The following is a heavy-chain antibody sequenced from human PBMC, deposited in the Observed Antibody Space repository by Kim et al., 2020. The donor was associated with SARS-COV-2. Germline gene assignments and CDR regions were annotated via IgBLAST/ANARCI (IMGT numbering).Heavy chain of an antibody. D-gene: IGHD5-12*01. Sequence: SQTLSLTCAISGDSVSSNSAAWKWIRQSTSRGLEWLGRTYYRSKWYNDYAVSVKSRITINPDTSKNQFSLQLNSVTPEDTAVYYCARGSGYDLCFGYWGQGTLVTVSS. CDR2: TYYRSKWYN. CDR3: ARGSGYDLCFGY. V-gene: IGHV6-1*01. CDR1: GDSVSSNSAA. J-gene: IGHJ4*02.